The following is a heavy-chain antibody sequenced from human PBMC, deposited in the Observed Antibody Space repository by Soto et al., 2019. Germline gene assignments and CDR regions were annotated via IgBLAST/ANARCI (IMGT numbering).Heavy chain of an antibody. CDR2: IYYSGSS. CDR1: GGSIRGYY. J-gene: IGHJ4*02. D-gene: IGHD1-1*01. CDR3: ASYNGAVYVL. Sequence: SETLSLTCTVSGGSIRGYYWSWIRQPPGKGLEWIGYIYYSGSSNYNPSLKSRVTISVDTSKNQFSLRLSSVTAADTAVYYCASYNGAVYVLWGQGTLVTVSS. V-gene: IGHV4-59*01.